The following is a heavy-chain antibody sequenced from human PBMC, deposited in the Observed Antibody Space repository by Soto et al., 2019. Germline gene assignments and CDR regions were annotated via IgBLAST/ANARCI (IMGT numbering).Heavy chain of an antibody. CDR3: ARGLGGRSDF. J-gene: IGHJ4*02. CDR2: ISHSGST. CDR1: GESFSAYH. V-gene: IGHV4-34*01. Sequence: PSETLSLTCAVYGESFSAYHWSWIRQPPGKGLEWIGEISHSGSTNYNPSLKSRVTISVDRSKNQFSLKLRSLTAADTAVYYCARGLGGRSDFWGQGNLVTVSS.